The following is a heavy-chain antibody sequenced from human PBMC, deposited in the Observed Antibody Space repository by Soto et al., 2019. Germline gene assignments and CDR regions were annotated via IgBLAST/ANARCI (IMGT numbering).Heavy chain of an antibody. V-gene: IGHV1-3*01. CDR1: GNSFTTYV. Sequence: VQLVQSGAEVKKPGASVKVSCKASGNSFTTYVMHWVRQAPGQSLEWMGWINAGNGNTKYSQKFQGRVTITRDTSASTAFMELSSLRSEDTAVYYCAREGLYYDFWSGHYDLDVCGQGTTVTVSS. CDR2: INAGNGNT. CDR3: AREGLYYDFWSGHYDLDV. J-gene: IGHJ6*02. D-gene: IGHD3-3*01.